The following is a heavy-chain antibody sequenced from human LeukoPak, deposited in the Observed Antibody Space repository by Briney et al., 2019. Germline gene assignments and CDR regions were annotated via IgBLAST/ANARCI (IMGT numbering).Heavy chain of an antibody. J-gene: IGHJ5*02. D-gene: IGHD2-2*02. CDR3: ARHPPRDCSSSSCYKRWFDH. V-gene: IGHV4-39*01. CDR2: MYYSGST. Sequence: PSETLSLTCTVSGGSISSSDSYWGWIRQPPGKGLEWIGSMYYSGSTYYNPSLKSRVTISVDTSKNQFSLKLNSVTAADTAVYYCARHPPRDCSSSSCYKRWFDHWGQGTLVTVSS. CDR1: GGSISSSDSY.